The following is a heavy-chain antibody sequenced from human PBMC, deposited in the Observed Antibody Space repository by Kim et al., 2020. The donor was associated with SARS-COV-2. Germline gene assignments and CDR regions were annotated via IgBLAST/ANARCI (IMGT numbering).Heavy chain of an antibody. Sequence: GGSLRLSCAASGFTFSSYAMSWVRQAPGKGLEWVSAISGSGGSTYYADSVKGRFTISRDNSKNTLYLQMNSLRAEDTAVYYCAKDLGIAAAGTFGDAFDIWGQGTMVTVSS. CDR1: GFTFSSYA. D-gene: IGHD6-13*01. CDR3: AKDLGIAAAGTFGDAFDI. V-gene: IGHV3-23*01. CDR2: ISGSGGST. J-gene: IGHJ3*02.